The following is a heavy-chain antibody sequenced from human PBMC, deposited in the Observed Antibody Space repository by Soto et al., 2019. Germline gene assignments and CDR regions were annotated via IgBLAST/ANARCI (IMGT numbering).Heavy chain of an antibody. J-gene: IGHJ6*02. Sequence: QGQLVQSGGEVKKPGASVKVSCKDSGYTFTRYGISWVRQAPGQGREWMGWSSGYNGEPKYAQKFQGRVTMTVDTSTTTAYMELRSLTYDDRAVYYCAKNGKPPYYYYGMDVCGQGTTVTVSS. V-gene: IGHV1-18*01. CDR3: AKNGKPPYYYYGMDV. D-gene: IGHD1-26*01. CDR2: SSGYNGEP. CDR1: GYTFTRYG.